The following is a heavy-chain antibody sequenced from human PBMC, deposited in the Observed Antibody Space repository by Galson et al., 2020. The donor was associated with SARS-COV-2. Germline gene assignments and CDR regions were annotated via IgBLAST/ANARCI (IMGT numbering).Heavy chain of an antibody. CDR2: IIPIFGTA. CDR3: ARHRVNGKRYYYYYYGMDV. CDR1: GGTFSSYA. J-gene: IGHJ6*02. V-gene: IGHV1-69*13. Sequence: SVKVSCKASGGTFSSYAISWVRQAPGQGLEWMGGIIPIFGTANYAQKFQGRVTITADESTSTAYMELSSLRSEDTAVYYCARHRVNGKRYYYYYYGMDVWGQGTTVTVSS. D-gene: IGHD1-1*01.